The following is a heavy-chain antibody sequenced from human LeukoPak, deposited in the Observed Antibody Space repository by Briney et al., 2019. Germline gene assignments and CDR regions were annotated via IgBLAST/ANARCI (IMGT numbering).Heavy chain of an antibody. Sequence: GESLKISCETSGYSFTSYWIGWVRQMPGKGLEWMGIIYPGDFDTRYSPSFQGQVTISADKSISTAYLQWSSLKASDTAMYYCARHGRIRGFDFWGQGTLVTVSS. D-gene: IGHD3-16*01. CDR2: IYPGDFDT. CDR3: ARHGRIRGFDF. CDR1: GYSFTSYW. V-gene: IGHV5-51*01. J-gene: IGHJ4*02.